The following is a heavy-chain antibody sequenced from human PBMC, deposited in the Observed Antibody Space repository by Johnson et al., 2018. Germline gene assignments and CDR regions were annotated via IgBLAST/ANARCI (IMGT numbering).Heavy chain of an antibody. V-gene: IGHV4-59*01. CDR1: GGSISSYY. Sequence: QVQLQESGPGLVKXSETLSLTCTVSGGSISSYYWSWIRQPPGKGLEWIGYIYYSGSTNYNPSLKSRVTISVDTSKNQFSLKLSSVTAADTAVYYCARVGRDGYVDAFDIWGQGTMVTVSS. J-gene: IGHJ3*02. CDR2: IYYSGST. D-gene: IGHD5-24*01. CDR3: ARVGRDGYVDAFDI.